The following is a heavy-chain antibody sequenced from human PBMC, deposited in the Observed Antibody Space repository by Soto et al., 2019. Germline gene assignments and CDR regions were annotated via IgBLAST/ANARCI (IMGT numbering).Heavy chain of an antibody. CDR3: ARDLYGDYLPVDY. D-gene: IGHD4-17*01. CDR1: VYTFTSYG. J-gene: IGHJ4*02. Sequence: QVQLVQSGAEVKKPGASVRVSCKAPVYTFTSYGISWVRRALGQGLEWMGWISAYNGNTNFAQNLQGRVTMTTDTSTSTAYMELRSLRSDDTAVYYCARDLYGDYLPVDYWGQGTLVTVSS. V-gene: IGHV1-18*01. CDR2: ISAYNGNT.